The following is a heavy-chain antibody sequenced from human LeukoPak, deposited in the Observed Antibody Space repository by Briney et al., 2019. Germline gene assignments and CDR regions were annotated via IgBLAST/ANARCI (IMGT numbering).Heavy chain of an antibody. J-gene: IGHJ4*02. D-gene: IGHD3-9*01. V-gene: IGHV4-61*02. CDR3: ARRARDWCSPIEY. CDR1: GDSISSDTYY. Sequence: SQTLSLTCTVSGDSISSDTYYWSWIRQPAGKGLQWIGRTHASGSFMYNPSLKSRLTISIDTSKKQFSLKLSSVTDADTAVYYCARRARDWCSPIEYWGPGTLVTVSS. CDR2: THASGSF.